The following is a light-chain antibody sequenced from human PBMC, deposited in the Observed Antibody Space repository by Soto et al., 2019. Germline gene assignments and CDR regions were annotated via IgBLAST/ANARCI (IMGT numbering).Light chain of an antibody. CDR1: QSVTSSH. J-gene: IGKJ4*01. V-gene: IGKV3D-15*01. Sequence: EIVMTQSPATLSVSPGERATLSCGASQSVTSSHLAWYQQKPGLAPRLLIYDASSRATDIPDRFSGGGSGKELTLTISSLQSEDSAVYYCQQYKNWLALTFGGGTKVDIK. CDR3: QQYKNWLALT. CDR2: DAS.